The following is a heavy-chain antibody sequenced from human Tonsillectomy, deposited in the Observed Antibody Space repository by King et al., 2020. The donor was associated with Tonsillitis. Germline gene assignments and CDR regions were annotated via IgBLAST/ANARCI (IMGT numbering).Heavy chain of an antibody. J-gene: IGHJ4*01. CDR3: VRDRGASWSQYCCDF. CDR1: GFSFRSYA. Sequence: VRLVESGGGVVQPGRSLRLSCAASGFSFRSYATHWVRQAPGRGLEWVALISFDGNDKYYADSVKGRFTISRDNSKNTLFLQMDSLRPEDTAVYYCVRDRGASWSQYCCDFWGHGTLAT. V-gene: IGHV3-30*17. CDR2: ISFDGNDK. D-gene: IGHD2-15*01.